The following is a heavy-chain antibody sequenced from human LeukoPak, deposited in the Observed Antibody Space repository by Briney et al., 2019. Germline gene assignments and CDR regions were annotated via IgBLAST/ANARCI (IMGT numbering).Heavy chain of an antibody. V-gene: IGHV4-39*01. CDR1: GGSLGSRSHY. J-gene: IGHJ4*02. Sequence: PSETLSLTCTVSGGSLGSRSHYWGCIRQFPGKGLQWIASVYFTGSTYYNPSLTSRATVSVDTSKNQFSLKLSSVTAADTAVYYCARAESGPTAFFDYWGQGTLVTVSS. CDR3: ARAESGPTAFFDY. CDR2: VYFTGST. D-gene: IGHD3-3*01.